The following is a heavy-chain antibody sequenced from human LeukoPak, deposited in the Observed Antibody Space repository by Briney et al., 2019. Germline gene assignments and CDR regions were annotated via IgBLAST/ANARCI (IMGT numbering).Heavy chain of an antibody. CDR1: GFTLSTNA. Sequence: GGSLRLSCLTSGFTLSTNAMSWVRQAPGKGLEWVAVISYDGRNIHYPDSVKGRFTISRDISTDTLWLQTDSLRTEDTAVYYCAKGPLRGTAAAIDYWGQGTLVTVSS. V-gene: IGHV3-30*18. CDR3: AKGPLRGTAAAIDY. D-gene: IGHD2-2*01. J-gene: IGHJ4*02. CDR2: ISYDGRNI.